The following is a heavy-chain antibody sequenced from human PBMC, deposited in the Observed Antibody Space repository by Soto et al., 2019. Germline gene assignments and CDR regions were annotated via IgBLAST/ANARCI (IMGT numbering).Heavy chain of an antibody. Sequence: EVQVVESGGGLVQPGGSLRLSCAASGFRFSTYWMSWVRQAPGKGLEWLANIKQDANEMYYVDSVKGRFTISGDSAKNSLFLIMDSLRAEDTAVYYCVRGGYCSGGSCYSGSGYWGQGTLVTVSS. D-gene: IGHD2-15*01. CDR1: GFRFSTYW. V-gene: IGHV3-7*01. CDR2: IKQDANEM. J-gene: IGHJ4*02. CDR3: VRGGYCSGGSCYSGSGY.